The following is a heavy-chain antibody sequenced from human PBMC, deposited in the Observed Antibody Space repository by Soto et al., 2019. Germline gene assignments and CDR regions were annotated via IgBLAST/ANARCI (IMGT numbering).Heavy chain of an antibody. D-gene: IGHD5-12*01. Sequence: SETLSLTCAVYGGSFSGYYWSWIRQPPGKGLEWIGEINHSGSTNYNPSPKSRVTISVDTSKNQFSLKLSSVTAADTAVYYCARGPMPRWLQNCFDTWGQGTLVTVSS. CDR2: INHSGST. V-gene: IGHV4-34*01. CDR3: ARGPMPRWLQNCFDT. J-gene: IGHJ5*02. CDR1: GGSFSGYY.